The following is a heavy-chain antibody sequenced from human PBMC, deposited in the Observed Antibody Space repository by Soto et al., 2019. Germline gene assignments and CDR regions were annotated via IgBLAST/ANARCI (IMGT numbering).Heavy chain of an antibody. D-gene: IGHD5-18*01. CDR1: GGSISSSRFY. CDR2: ISSSVTT. J-gene: IGHJ5*02. CDR3: ARAVYVETTMGIQFNWFDP. Sequence: QLQLQESGPGLVKPSETLSLTCSVSGGSISSSRFYWGWIRQPPGKGVEWIGSISSSVTTYSNPSLKSRVTISVDRSNNRFSLKLPSVTAADTAVYYRARAVYVETTMGIQFNWFDPWGQGTPVTISS. V-gene: IGHV4-39*02.